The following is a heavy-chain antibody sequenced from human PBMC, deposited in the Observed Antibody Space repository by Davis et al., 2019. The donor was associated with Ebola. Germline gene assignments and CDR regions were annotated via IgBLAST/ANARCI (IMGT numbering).Heavy chain of an antibody. V-gene: IGHV5-51*01. CDR3: ARLFGSDKNWFDP. Sequence: PGGSLRLSCKGSGYSFTSYWIGWVRQMPGKGLEWMGIIYPGDSDTRYSPSFQGQVTISADKSISTAYLQWSSLKASDTAMYYCARLFGSDKNWFDPWGQGTLVTVSS. D-gene: IGHD3-10*01. CDR1: GYSFTSYW. CDR2: IYPGDSDT. J-gene: IGHJ5*02.